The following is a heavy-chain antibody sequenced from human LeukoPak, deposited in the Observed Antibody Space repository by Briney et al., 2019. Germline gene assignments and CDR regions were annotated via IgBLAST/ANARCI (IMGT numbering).Heavy chain of an antibody. J-gene: IGHJ6*03. D-gene: IGHD3-22*01. Sequence: PSETLSLTCAVYGGSFSGYYWSWIRQPPGKGLEWIGEINHSGSTNYNPSLKSRVTISVDTSKNQFSLKLSSVTAADTAVYYCARDVDDSSGYYPINYYYYYMDVWGKGTTVTVSS. CDR3: ARDVDDSSGYYPINYYYYYMDV. CDR2: INHSGST. CDR1: GGSFSGYY. V-gene: IGHV4-34*01.